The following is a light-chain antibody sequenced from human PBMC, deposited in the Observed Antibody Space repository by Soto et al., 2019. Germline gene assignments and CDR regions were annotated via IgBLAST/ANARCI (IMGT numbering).Light chain of an antibody. CDR1: QSVSSSY. CDR2: GAS. Sequence: EIVLTQSPGTLSLSPGERATLSCRASQSVSSSYLAWYQQKPGQAPRLLIYGASSRATGFPDRFSGSGSGTDFTLTISRLEPEDFAVYYCQQYGSSPFTFGPGPKVHIK. V-gene: IGKV3-20*01. J-gene: IGKJ3*01. CDR3: QQYGSSPFT.